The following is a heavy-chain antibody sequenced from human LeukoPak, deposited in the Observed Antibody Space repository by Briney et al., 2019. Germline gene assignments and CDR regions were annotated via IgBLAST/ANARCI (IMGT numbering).Heavy chain of an antibody. CDR1: GGSISSYY. CDR2: IYYSGST. Sequence: SETLSLTCTVSGGSISSYYWSWIRQHPGKGLEWIGYIYYSGSTYYNPSLKSRVTISVDTSKNQFSLKLSSVTVADTAVYYCAREARSMTTVNRYFDYWGQGTPVTVSS. J-gene: IGHJ4*02. D-gene: IGHD4-17*01. CDR3: AREARSMTTVNRYFDY. V-gene: IGHV4-59*06.